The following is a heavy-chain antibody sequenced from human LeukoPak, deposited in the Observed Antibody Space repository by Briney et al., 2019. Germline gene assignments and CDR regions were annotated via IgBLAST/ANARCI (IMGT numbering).Heavy chain of an antibody. V-gene: IGHV1-69*05. CDR2: IIPIFGTA. CDR3: ARGPHDFWSGDAHYNWFDP. J-gene: IGHJ5*02. CDR1: GGTFSSYA. D-gene: IGHD3-3*01. Sequence: SVKVSCKASGGTFSSYAISWVRQAPGQGLEWMGGIIPIFGTANYAQKFQGRVTITTDESTSTAYMELSSLRSEDTAVYYCARGPHDFWSGDAHYNWFDPXXXXTLVTVSS.